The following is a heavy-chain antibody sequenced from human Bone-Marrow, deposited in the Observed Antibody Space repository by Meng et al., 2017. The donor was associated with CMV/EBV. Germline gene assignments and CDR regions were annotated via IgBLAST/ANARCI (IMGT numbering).Heavy chain of an antibody. CDR2: IYYSGDT. D-gene: IGHD1-26*01. V-gene: IGHV4-4*02. Sequence: SETLSLTCAVSGGSISSSNWWSWVRQPPGKGLEWIGEIYYSGDTNYNPSLKSRVTMSVDTSKNQISLKLSSVTAADTAVYYCAREATPSPGASEGFAFWGQGDLVNVSS. CDR3: AREATPSPGASEGFAF. CDR1: GGSISSSNW. J-gene: IGHJ4*02.